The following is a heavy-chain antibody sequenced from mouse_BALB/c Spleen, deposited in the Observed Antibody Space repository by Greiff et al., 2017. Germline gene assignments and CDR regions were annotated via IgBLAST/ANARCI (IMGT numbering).Heavy chain of an antibody. Sequence: EVMLVESGGGLVKPGGSLKLSCAASGFTFSDHYMYWVRQTPEKRLEWVATISDGGSYTYYPDSVKGRFTISRDNAKNNLYLQMSSLKSEDTAMYYCARDGWDEDWFAYWGQGTLVTVSA. CDR3: ARDGWDEDWFAY. CDR1: GFTFSDHY. J-gene: IGHJ3*01. V-gene: IGHV5-4*02. CDR2: ISDGGSYT. D-gene: IGHD4-1*01.